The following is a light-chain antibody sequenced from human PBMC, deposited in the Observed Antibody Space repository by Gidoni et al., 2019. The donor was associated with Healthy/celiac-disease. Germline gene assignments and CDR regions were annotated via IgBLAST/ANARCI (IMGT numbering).Light chain of an antibody. CDR2: AAP. Sequence: DIQMTPSPSSLAASVGDRVTITCRASQSISSYLNWYQQKPGNAPKLLIYAAPSLQSGVPSRFSGSGSGTDFTLTISSLQPEDFATYYCQQSYNIPLTFGGGTRVEIK. J-gene: IGKJ4*01. CDR1: QSISSY. V-gene: IGKV1-39*01. CDR3: QQSYNIPLT.